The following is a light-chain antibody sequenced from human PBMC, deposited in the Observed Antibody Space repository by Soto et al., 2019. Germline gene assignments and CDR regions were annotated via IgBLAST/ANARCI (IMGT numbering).Light chain of an antibody. V-gene: IGLV2-8*01. CDR3: SSYAGSSTV. J-gene: IGLJ1*01. CDR1: SSDVGGYNY. CDR2: EVS. Sequence: QSALTQPPSASGSPGQSVTISCTGTSSDVGGYNYVSWYQQHPDKAPKLMIYEVSKRPSGVPDRFSGSKSGNTASLTVSGLQAEDEADYYCSSYAGSSTVFGTGTKVTVL.